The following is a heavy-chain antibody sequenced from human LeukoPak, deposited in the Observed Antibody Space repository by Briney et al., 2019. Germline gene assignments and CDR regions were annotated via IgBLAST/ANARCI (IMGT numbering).Heavy chain of an antibody. CDR3: AGRGPERYCSSTSCYRGGVRFYYYYYMDV. D-gene: IGHD2-2*01. Sequence: SETLSLTCAVYGGSFSGYYWSWIRQPPGKGLEWIGEINHSGSTNYNPSLKSRVTISVDTSKNQFSLKLSSVTAADTAVYYCAGRGPERYCSSTSCYRGGVRFYYYYYMDVWGKGTTVTISS. CDR2: INHSGST. J-gene: IGHJ6*03. CDR1: GGSFSGYY. V-gene: IGHV4-34*01.